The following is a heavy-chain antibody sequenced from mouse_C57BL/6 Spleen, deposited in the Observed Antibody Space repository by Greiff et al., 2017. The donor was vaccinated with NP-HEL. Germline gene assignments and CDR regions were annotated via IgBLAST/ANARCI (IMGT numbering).Heavy chain of an antibody. J-gene: IGHJ3*01. CDR1: GYTFTDYE. Sequence: QVQLQQSGAELVRPGASVTLSCKASGYTFTDYEMHWVKQTPVHGLEWIGAIDPETGGTAYNQKFKGKAILTADKSSSTAYMKLRSLTSEDSAVYSGTNYCITTVVAAHWGQGTLVTVSA. D-gene: IGHD1-1*01. CDR2: IDPETGGT. V-gene: IGHV1-15*01. CDR3: TNYCITTVVAAH.